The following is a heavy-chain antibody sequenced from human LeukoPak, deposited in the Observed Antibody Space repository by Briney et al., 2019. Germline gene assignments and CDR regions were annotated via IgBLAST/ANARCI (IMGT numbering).Heavy chain of an antibody. Sequence: PGGSLRLSCAASGFTFSSYGMHWVRQAPGKGLEWVAFIRYDGSNKYYADSVKGRFTISRDNSKNTLYLQMNSLRAEDTAVYYCAKSKANYDFWSGTDSWGQGTLVTVSS. CDR3: AKSKANYDFWSGTDS. V-gene: IGHV3-30*02. CDR2: IRYDGSNK. D-gene: IGHD3-3*01. J-gene: IGHJ4*02. CDR1: GFTFSSYG.